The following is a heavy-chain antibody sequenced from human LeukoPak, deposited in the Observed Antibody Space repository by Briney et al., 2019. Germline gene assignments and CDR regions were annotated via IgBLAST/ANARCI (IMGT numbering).Heavy chain of an antibody. CDR3: AREYYYDTSGYYSAYYNYGMDV. D-gene: IGHD3-22*01. V-gene: IGHV1-18*01. CDR1: GYSFTNYG. J-gene: IGHJ6*02. Sequence: ASVKVSCKASGYSFTNYGISWVRQAPGQGLEWMGWISGNNGDTKFAQKFQGRVTITTDKSTTTASMELSSLRSDDTAVYFCAREYYYDTSGYYSAYYNYGMDVWGQGTTVTVSS. CDR2: ISGNNGDT.